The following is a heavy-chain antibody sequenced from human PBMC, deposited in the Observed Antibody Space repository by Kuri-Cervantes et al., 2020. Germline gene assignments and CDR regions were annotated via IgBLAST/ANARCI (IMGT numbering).Heavy chain of an antibody. CDR3: ARDVGAKGT. Sequence: SVKVSCKASGGTFSNFVLSWARQAPGKGLDWMGGINLSFGTVNYAQKFQGRVTISADKSATTAYMELSGLRSEDTAVYYCARDVGAKGTWGQGTLVTVSS. CDR1: GGTFSNFV. J-gene: IGHJ5*02. V-gene: IGHV1-69*06. CDR2: INLSFGTV. D-gene: IGHD1-26*01.